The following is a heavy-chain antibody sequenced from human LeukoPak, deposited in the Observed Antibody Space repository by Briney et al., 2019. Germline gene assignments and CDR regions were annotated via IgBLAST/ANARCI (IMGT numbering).Heavy chain of an antibody. D-gene: IGHD5-18*01. Sequence: GESLKISCQGSGYSFSSYWIGWVRQMPGKGLECMVIIYPGDSGTRYSPSFRGQVTISADKSISTAYLQWSSLKASDTAMYYCAMRARGYNQACFDYWGQGTLVTVSS. CDR1: GYSFSSYW. CDR3: AMRARGYNQACFDY. J-gene: IGHJ4*02. V-gene: IGHV5-51*01. CDR2: IYPGDSGT.